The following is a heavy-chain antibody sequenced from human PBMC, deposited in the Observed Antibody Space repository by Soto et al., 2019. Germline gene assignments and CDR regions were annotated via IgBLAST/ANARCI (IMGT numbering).Heavy chain of an antibody. J-gene: IGHJ6*02. CDR1: GFTFSNYA. Sequence: ESGGGVVQPGRSLRLSCAASGFTFSNYAMHWVRQAPGKGLEWVAVIWSDGSNEYYADSVKGRFTISRDNSKNTLYLQLNSLRAEDTAVYYCARGRRRNLGATAYYGMDVWGQGTTVTVSS. CDR2: IWSDGSNE. D-gene: IGHD1-26*01. CDR3: ARGRRRNLGATAYYGMDV. V-gene: IGHV3-33*01.